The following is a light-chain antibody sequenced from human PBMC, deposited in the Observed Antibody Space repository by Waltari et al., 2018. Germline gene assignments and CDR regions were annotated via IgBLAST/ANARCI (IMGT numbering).Light chain of an antibody. V-gene: IGKV3-20*01. Sequence: EIGLTQSPGTLSLSPGERATLSCRASQTVRTTYLAWYQQKPVQAPTLLIYGASSRATGIPDRFSGSGSGTDFSLTISSLEPEDFAVYYCQQYDITPLTFGGGTKVEIK. CDR1: QTVRTTY. J-gene: IGKJ4*01. CDR3: QQYDITPLT. CDR2: GAS.